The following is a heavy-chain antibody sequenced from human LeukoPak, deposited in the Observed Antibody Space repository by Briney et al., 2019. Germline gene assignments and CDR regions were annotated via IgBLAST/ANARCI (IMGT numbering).Heavy chain of an antibody. CDR2: IYYSGST. J-gene: IGHJ6*02. D-gene: IGHD2-2*01. CDR3: ARQSCRSTSCYSPRRGYYYYGMDV. V-gene: IGHV4-59*08. CDR1: GGSISSYY. Sequence: SETLSLTCTVSGGSISSYYWSWIRQPPGKGLEWIGYIYYSGSTNYNPSLKSRVTISVDTSKNQFSLKLSSVTTADTAVYYCARQSCRSTSCYSPRRGYYYYGMDVWGQGTTVTVSS.